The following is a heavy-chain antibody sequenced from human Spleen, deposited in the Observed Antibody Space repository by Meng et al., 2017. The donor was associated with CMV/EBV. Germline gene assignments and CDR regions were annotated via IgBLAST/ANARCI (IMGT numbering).Heavy chain of an antibody. D-gene: IGHD6-19*01. Sequence: SVKVSCKASGYTFTNYGVTWVRQARGQRLEWIGWIVVGSGNTNYAQKFQETVTITRDMSTSTAYMELSSLRSEDTAVYYCAVGYGSSGWSYYFDYWGQGTLVTVSS. J-gene: IGHJ4*02. V-gene: IGHV1-58*01. CDR3: AVGYGSSGWSYYFDY. CDR2: IVVGSGNT. CDR1: GYTFTNYG.